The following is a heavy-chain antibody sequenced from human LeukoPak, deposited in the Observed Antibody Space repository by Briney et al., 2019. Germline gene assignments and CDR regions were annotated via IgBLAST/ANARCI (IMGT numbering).Heavy chain of an antibody. J-gene: IGHJ3*02. CDR2: ISSSSSYI. Sequence: GGSLRLSCAASGFTFSSYSMNWVRQAPGKGLEWVSSISSSSSYIYYADSVKGRFTISRDNAKNSLYLQMNSLRAEDTAVYYCARAQGGDAFDIWGPGTMVTVSS. V-gene: IGHV3-21*01. CDR1: GFTFSSYS. CDR3: ARAQGGDAFDI.